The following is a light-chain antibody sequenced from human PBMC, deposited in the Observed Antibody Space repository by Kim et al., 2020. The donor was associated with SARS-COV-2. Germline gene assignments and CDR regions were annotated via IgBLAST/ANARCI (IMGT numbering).Light chain of an antibody. Sequence: EIVLTQSPATLSLSPGDRATLSCGASQSVSSYFAWYQQKPGQAPRLLIYATSKRATGTPARFSGSGYGTDLTLTISSLESEDSAIYYCQQRTNWLFGQGTKLEI. J-gene: IGKJ2*01. V-gene: IGKV3-11*01. CDR1: QSVSSY. CDR3: QQRTNWL. CDR2: ATS.